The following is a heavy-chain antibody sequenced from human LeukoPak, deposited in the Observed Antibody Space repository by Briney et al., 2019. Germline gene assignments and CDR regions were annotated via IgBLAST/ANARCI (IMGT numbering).Heavy chain of an antibody. D-gene: IGHD3-22*01. J-gene: IGHJ6*02. CDR3: ARGRRYYDSLGMDV. CDR2: INHSGST. CDR1: GGSFSGYY. V-gene: IGHV4-34*01. Sequence: SETLSLTCAAYGGSFSGYYWSWIRQPPGKGLEWIGEINHSGSTNYNPSLKGRVTISVDTSKNQFSLKLSSVTAADTAVYYCARGRRYYDSLGMDVWGQGTTVTVSS.